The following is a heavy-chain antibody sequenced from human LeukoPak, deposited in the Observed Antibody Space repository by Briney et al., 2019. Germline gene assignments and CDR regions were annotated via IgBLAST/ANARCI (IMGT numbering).Heavy chain of an antibody. CDR1: GFTCSSYA. D-gene: IGHD4-17*01. V-gene: IGHV3-23*01. CDR3: ARDYADYVGYFFFDY. J-gene: IGHJ4*02. Sequence: PGGSLRLSCAACGFTCSSYAMSWVRQAPGKELEWVSGISGSGDSTYYADSAKGRFTISRDNSQNTLYLQMNSLRAEDTAVYYCARDYADYVGYFFFDYWGQGTLVTVSS. CDR2: ISGSGDST.